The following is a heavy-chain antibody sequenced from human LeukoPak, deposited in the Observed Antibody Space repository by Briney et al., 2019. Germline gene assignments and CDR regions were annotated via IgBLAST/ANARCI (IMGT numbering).Heavy chain of an antibody. CDR2: ITWNGGSS. V-gene: IGHV3-20*04. CDR1: GFTVSSNY. Sequence: GGSLRLSCAASGFTVSSNYMTWVRQALGKGLEWVSGITWNGGSSSYADSVQGRFTISKDNANNSLYLQMNSLRAEDTALYYCARGFYGSGGYYPYYFDYWGQGTLVTVS. D-gene: IGHD3-10*01. J-gene: IGHJ4*02. CDR3: ARGFYGSGGYYPYYFDY.